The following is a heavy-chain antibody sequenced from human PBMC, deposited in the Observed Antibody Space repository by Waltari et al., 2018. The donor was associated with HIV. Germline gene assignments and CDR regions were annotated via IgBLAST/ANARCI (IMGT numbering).Heavy chain of an antibody. CDR1: GGSINTYF. D-gene: IGHD3-3*01. Sequence: VQLQESGPGLVKPSETLSLTCTVAGGSINTYFWNWFRQPPGKGLAWIGYIYSTETTNSPPTLKSRVTMSVDTSKNQFSLKVRSVIAADTAVYYCARGTGVRFCSSWGQGTLVTVSS. CDR2: IYSTETT. CDR3: ARGTGVRFCSS. J-gene: IGHJ5*02. V-gene: IGHV4-59*01.